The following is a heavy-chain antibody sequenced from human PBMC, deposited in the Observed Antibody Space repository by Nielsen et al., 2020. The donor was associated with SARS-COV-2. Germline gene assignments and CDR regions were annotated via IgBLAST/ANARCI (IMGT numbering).Heavy chain of an antibody. CDR1: GGSISTYN. D-gene: IGHD3-22*01. CDR2: MSYSGST. J-gene: IGHJ6*02. V-gene: IGHV4-59*08. CDR3: AGEPRGYYYDTSGVNGEYFFGMDV. Sequence: SETLSLTCTVSGGSISTYNWNWIRQPPGKGLEWIGYMSYSGSTNYNPSLKSRVTISLDTSKNQFSLRLSSATAADTAVYYCAGEPRGYYYDTSGVNGEYFFGMDVWGQGTTVTVSS.